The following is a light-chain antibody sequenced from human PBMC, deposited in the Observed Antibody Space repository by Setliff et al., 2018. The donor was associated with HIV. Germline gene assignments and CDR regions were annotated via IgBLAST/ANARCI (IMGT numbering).Light chain of an antibody. V-gene: IGLV1-47*01. J-gene: IGLJ2*01. CDR1: SSNIGSNF. CDR3: AAWDDSLGGVV. Sequence: QSVLTQPPSASGTPGRRVTIYCSGRSSNIGSNFVYWYQQLPGTAPKLLMYRNDQRPSGVPDRFSGSKSGTSASLAISGLQSQDEADYYCAAWDDSLGGVVFGGGT. CDR2: RND.